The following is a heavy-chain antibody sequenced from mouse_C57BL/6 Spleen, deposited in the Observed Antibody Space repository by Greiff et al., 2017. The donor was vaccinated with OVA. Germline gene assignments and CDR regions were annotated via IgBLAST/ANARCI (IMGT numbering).Heavy chain of an antibody. J-gene: IGHJ3*01. Sequence: VKLQESGAELVRPGASVTLSCKASGYTFTDYEMHWVKQTPVHGLEWIGAIDPETGGTAYNQKFKGKAILTADKSSSTAYMELRSLTSEDSAVYYCTPNLGFAYWGQGTLVTVSA. V-gene: IGHV1-15*01. CDR3: TPNLGFAY. CDR2: IDPETGGT. CDR1: GYTFTDYE. D-gene: IGHD4-1*01.